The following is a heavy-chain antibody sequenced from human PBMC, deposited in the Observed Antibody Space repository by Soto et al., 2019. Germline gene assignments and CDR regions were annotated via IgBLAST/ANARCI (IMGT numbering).Heavy chain of an antibody. Sequence: GESLKISCAASGFTFSNYAMTWVRQAPGKGLEWVSALSGSGVSTYYADSVTGRFTISRDNTKNTVYLQMNSLRAEDTAVYYCAKIESRFYYDSSGYYPFDYWGQGTLVTVSS. CDR3: AKIESRFYYDSSGYYPFDY. D-gene: IGHD3-22*01. J-gene: IGHJ4*02. CDR2: LSGSGVST. V-gene: IGHV3-23*01. CDR1: GFTFSNYA.